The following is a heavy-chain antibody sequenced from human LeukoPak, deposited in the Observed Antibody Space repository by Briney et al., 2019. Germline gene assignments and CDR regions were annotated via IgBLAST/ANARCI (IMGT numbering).Heavy chain of an antibody. J-gene: IGHJ3*02. D-gene: IGHD3-22*01. V-gene: IGHV1-8*01. CDR3: AKDHRGGYSVAPFDI. Sequence: GASVKASCKASGYTFTSYDINWVRQATGQGLEWMGWMNPNSGNTGYAQKFQGRVTMTRNTSISTAYMELSSLRSEDTAVYYCAKDHRGGYSVAPFDIWGQGTMATVSS. CDR2: MNPNSGNT. CDR1: GYTFTSYD.